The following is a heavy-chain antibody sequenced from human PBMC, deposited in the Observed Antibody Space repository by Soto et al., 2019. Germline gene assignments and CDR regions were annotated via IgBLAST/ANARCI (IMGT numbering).Heavy chain of an antibody. CDR2: IIPIFGTA. Sequence: QVQLVQSGAEVKKPGSSVKVSCKACGGTFSSYTISWVRQAPGQGLEWMGGIIPIFGTANYAQKFQGRVTITADESPSTAYMELSCLRSEDTAAYYCARDLGRSLSQHWGQARLFTVSS. J-gene: IGHJ4*02. D-gene: IGHD2-21*01. CDR1: GGTFSSYT. CDR3: ARDLGRSLSQH. V-gene: IGHV1-69*12.